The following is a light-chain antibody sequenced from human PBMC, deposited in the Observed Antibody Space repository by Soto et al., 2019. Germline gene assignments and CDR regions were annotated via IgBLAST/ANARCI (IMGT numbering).Light chain of an antibody. Sequence: EVVLTQSPGTVPLSPGERATLSCRASQSVTSNYLAWYQRKPGQAPRLLINAASSRATGIPDRFSGSGSGTDFSLTISRLEPEDFAVYYCQQYGSSLTWTFGQGTKVEIK. CDR3: QQYGSSLTWT. CDR2: AAS. J-gene: IGKJ1*01. CDR1: QSVTSNY. V-gene: IGKV3-20*01.